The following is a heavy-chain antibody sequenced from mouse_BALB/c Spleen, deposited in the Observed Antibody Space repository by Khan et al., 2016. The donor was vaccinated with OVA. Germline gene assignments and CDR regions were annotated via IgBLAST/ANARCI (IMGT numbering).Heavy chain of an antibody. CDR3: ARPSTATAMDY. Sequence: QVQLKQSGAELVRPGVSVKISCKGSGYTFTDYAMHWVKQSHAKSLEWIGVISTYYGDARYNQKFKGKATMTVDKSSSTAYMELARLTSEESAVYYCARPSTATAMDYWGQGTSVTVSS. J-gene: IGHJ4*01. D-gene: IGHD1-2*01. V-gene: IGHV1S137*01. CDR2: ISTYYGDA. CDR1: GYTFTDYA.